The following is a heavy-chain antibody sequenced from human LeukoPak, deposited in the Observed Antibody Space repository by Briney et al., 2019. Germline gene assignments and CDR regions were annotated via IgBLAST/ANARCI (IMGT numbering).Heavy chain of an antibody. J-gene: IGHJ4*02. D-gene: IGHD6-13*01. Sequence: SETLSLTCTVSGGSISSSSYYWGWIRQPPGTGLEWIGSIYYSGSTYYNPSLKSRVTISVDTSKNQFSLKLRSVTAADTAVYYCARGGLSAAGINYWGQGTVVTVSS. CDR3: ARGGLSAAGINY. CDR2: IYYSGST. V-gene: IGHV4-39*07. CDR1: GGSISSSSYY.